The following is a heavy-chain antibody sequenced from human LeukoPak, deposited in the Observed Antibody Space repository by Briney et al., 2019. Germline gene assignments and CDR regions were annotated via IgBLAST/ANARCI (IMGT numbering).Heavy chain of an antibody. J-gene: IGHJ4*02. V-gene: IGHV3-7*01. Sequence: GGSLRLSCAASGFTFSSYWMSWVRQAPGKGLEWVANIKQDGSEKYYVDSVKGRFTVSRDNAKNSLYLQMNSLRVEDTAMYYCAKVAASGISPTDHWGQGALVTVSS. D-gene: IGHD6-13*01. CDR1: GFTFSSYW. CDR2: IKQDGSEK. CDR3: AKVAASGISPTDH.